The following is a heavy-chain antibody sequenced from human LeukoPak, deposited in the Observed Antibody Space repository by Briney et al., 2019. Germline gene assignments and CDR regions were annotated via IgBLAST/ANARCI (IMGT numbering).Heavy chain of an antibody. CDR2: VSGSGDNT. V-gene: IGHV3-23*01. D-gene: IGHD2-15*01. CDR3: AKDLRTYCSGGSCYLNWFDP. CDR1: GFIFSSYA. J-gene: IGHJ5*02. Sequence: GGSLRLSCAASGFIFSSYAMTWVRQAPGKGPEWVSVVSGSGDNTYYADSVKGCFTISRDNSKNTLYLQMNSLRAEDTAVYYCAKDLRTYCSGGSCYLNWFDPWGQGTLVTVSS.